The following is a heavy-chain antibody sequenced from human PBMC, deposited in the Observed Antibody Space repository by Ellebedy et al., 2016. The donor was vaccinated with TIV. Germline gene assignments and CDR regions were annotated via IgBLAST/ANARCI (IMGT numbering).Heavy chain of an antibody. V-gene: IGHV3-21*01. J-gene: IGHJ4*02. CDR1: GFTFSSYS. Sequence: GGSLRLSXAASGFTFSSYSMNWVRQAPGKGLEWVSSISSSSSYIYYADSVKGRFTISRDNAKNSLYLQMNSLRAEDTAVYYCARPRTYSGWYVFDYWGQGTLVTVSS. D-gene: IGHD6-19*01. CDR3: ARPRTYSGWYVFDY. CDR2: ISSSSSYI.